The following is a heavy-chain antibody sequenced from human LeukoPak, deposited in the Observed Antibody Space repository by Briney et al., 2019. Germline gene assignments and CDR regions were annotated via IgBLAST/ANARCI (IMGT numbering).Heavy chain of an antibody. J-gene: IGHJ4*02. V-gene: IGHV4-61*02. CDR1: GGSISGDNYY. Sequence: SETLSLTCTVSGGSISGDNYYWSWIRQPAGKGLEWIGRISTSGSTSYNPSLKSRVTISVDTSKNQFSLKLSSVTAADTAVYYCARGDAIVLWGQGTLVTVSS. CDR2: ISTSGST. D-gene: IGHD2-8*01. CDR3: ARGDAIVL.